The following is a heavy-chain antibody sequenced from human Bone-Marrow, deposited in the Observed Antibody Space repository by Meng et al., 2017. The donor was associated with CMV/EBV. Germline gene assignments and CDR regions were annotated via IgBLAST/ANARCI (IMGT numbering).Heavy chain of an antibody. V-gene: IGHV3-23*01. CDR1: GFTFSSYA. J-gene: IGHJ6*02. D-gene: IGHD6-19*01. CDR2: IRSSGDDT. Sequence: GESLKISCVASGFTFSSYAMHWVRQAPGKGLEWVSGIRSSGDDTHYAVSVKGRFTISRDNSKSTLYLQMSSLRAEDTAIYYCAKVEQLPIYYYYDMDVWGPGTTVTFSS. CDR3: AKVEQLPIYYYYDMDV.